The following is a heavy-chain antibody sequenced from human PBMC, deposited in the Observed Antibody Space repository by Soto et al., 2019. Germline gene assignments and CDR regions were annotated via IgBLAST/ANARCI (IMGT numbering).Heavy chain of an antibody. CDR2: IIPIFGTA. Sequence: QVQLVQSGAEVKKPGSSVKVSSKASGGTFSSYAVSWVRQAPGQGLEWMGGIIPIFGTANYAQKFQGRVTITADESTSTAYMELSSLRSEDTAVYYCASKETYYYASSGYRGYWYFDLWGRGTLVTVSS. V-gene: IGHV1-69*01. J-gene: IGHJ2*01. D-gene: IGHD3-22*01. CDR3: ASKETYYYASSGYRGYWYFDL. CDR1: GGTFSSYA.